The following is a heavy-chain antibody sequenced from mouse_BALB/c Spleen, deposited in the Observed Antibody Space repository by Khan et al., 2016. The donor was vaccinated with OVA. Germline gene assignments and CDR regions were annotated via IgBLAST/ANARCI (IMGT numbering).Heavy chain of an antibody. Sequence: EVELVESGPGLVKPSQSLSLTCTVTGYSITSGYAWNWIRQFPGNKLEWMGYISYSGGTSYNPSLKSRISITRDPSKNQFFLLLNSVTTEDTATYYGARENYYGYYFDYWGQGTPLTVSS. CDR1: GYSITSGYA. D-gene: IGHD1-1*01. J-gene: IGHJ2*01. CDR2: ISYSGGT. V-gene: IGHV3-2*02. CDR3: ARENYYGYYFDY.